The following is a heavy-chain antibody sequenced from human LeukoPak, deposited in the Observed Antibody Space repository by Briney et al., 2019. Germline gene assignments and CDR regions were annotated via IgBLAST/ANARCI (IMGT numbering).Heavy chain of an antibody. D-gene: IGHD2-2*01. CDR2: ISDSGAGT. CDR1: GFTFSTYV. V-gene: IGHV3-23*01. CDR3: AKGISNTSWFGDY. J-gene: IGHJ4*02. Sequence: GGSLRLSCAASGFTFSTYVMNWVRQAPGEGPEWVSSISDSGAGTYYPDSVKGRFTVSRDNSKNTLYLQMDSLRADDTAMYYCAKGISNTSWFGDYWGLGTLVTVSS.